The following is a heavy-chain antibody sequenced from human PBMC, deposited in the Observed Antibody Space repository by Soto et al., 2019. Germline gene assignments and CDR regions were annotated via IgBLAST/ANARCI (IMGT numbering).Heavy chain of an antibody. CDR2: INPNSGGT. CDR3: ARAPSNYVGVSDY. CDR1: EYTFTGYY. V-gene: IGHV1-2*04. Sequence: ASVKVSCKXSEYTFTGYYMHWVRQAPGQGLEWMGWINPNSGGTNYAQKFQGWVTMTRDTSISTAYMELSRLRSDDTAVYYCARAPSNYVGVSDYWGQGTLVTVSS. J-gene: IGHJ4*02. D-gene: IGHD4-4*01.